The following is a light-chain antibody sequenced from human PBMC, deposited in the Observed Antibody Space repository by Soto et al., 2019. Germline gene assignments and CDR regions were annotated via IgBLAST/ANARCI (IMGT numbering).Light chain of an antibody. V-gene: IGKV1D-13*01. CDR1: QGISSA. Sequence: AIQLTQSPSSLSASVGDRVTITCRASQGISSALAWYQQKPGKAPKLMIYDASSLESRVPSRFSGSGSGTVFTLTIISLQPEDFATYYCQQFNNYPSTFGQGTRLEIK. J-gene: IGKJ5*01. CDR3: QQFNNYPST. CDR2: DAS.